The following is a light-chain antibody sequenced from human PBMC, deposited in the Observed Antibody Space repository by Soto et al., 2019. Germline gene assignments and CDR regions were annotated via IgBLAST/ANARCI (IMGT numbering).Light chain of an antibody. V-gene: IGKV1-5*03. Sequence: DVKMTQSPSSLSPSVGDRVTITCRASQSFNTWLAWYQQKPGKAPKLLIYKTSILESGVPSRFSGSGSGTEFTLTISSLQPQDSATYYCQQYNSYPYTFGQGTKLEIK. CDR1: QSFNTW. CDR3: QQYNSYPYT. CDR2: KTS. J-gene: IGKJ2*01.